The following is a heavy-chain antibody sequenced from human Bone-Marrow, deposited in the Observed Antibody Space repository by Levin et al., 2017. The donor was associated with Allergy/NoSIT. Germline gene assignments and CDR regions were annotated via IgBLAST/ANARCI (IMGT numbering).Heavy chain of an antibody. Sequence: PGGSLRLSCAASGFTFSGSAMHWVRQASGKGLEWVGRIRSKANSYATAYAASVKGRFTISRDDSKNTAYLQMNSLKTEDTAVYYCTRLASPVDDYGDYQVDYWGQGTLVTVSS. CDR2: IRSKANSYAT. J-gene: IGHJ4*02. D-gene: IGHD4-17*01. CDR3: TRLASPVDDYGDYQVDY. CDR1: GFTFSGSA. V-gene: IGHV3-73*01.